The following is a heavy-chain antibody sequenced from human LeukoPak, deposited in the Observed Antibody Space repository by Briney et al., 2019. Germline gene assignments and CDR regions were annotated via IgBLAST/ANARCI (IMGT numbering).Heavy chain of an antibody. CDR3: ATGEINFDFWSGYHTGFDY. CDR1: GYTLTELS. V-gene: IGHV1-24*01. Sequence: ASVKVSCKVSGYTLTELSMHWVRQAPGKGLEWMGGFDPEDGETIYAQKFQGRVTMTEDTSTDTAYMELSSLRSEDTAVYYCATGEINFDFWSGYHTGFDYWGQGTLVTVSS. CDR2: FDPEDGET. J-gene: IGHJ4*02. D-gene: IGHD3-3*01.